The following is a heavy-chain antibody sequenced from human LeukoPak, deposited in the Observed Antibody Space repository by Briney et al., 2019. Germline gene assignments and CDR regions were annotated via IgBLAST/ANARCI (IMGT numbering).Heavy chain of an antibody. CDR2: IGDSGGST. CDR3: AKRGVVIRVILVGFHKEAYYFDS. J-gene: IGHJ4*02. Sequence: SGGSLRLSCAVSGITLSNYGMTWVRQAPGKGLEWVAGIGDSGGSTNYADSVRGRFTISRDNSKNTLYLQMNSLRAEDTAVYFCAKRGVVIRVILVGFHKEAYYFDSWGQGALVTVSS. CDR1: GITLSNYG. D-gene: IGHD3-22*01. V-gene: IGHV3-23*01.